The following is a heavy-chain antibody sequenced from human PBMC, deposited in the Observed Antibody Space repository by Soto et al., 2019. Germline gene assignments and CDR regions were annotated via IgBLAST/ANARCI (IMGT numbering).Heavy chain of an antibody. CDR2: INPNSGGT. V-gene: IGHV1-2*02. CDR1: GYTFTGYY. Sequence: ASVKVSCKASGYTFTGYYMHWVRQAPGQGLEWMGWINPNSGGTNYAQKFQGRVTMTRDTSISTAYMELSRLRSDDTAVYYCARPIGYCSSTSCYPGNNWFNPWGQGTLVTVSS. CDR3: ARPIGYCSSTSCYPGNNWFNP. D-gene: IGHD2-2*01. J-gene: IGHJ5*02.